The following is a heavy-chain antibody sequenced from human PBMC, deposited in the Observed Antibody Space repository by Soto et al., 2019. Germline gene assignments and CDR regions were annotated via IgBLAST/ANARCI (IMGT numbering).Heavy chain of an antibody. Sequence: PSETLSLTCAVYGGSFSGYYWSWIRQPPGKGLEWIGEINHSGSTNYNPSLKSRVTISVDTSKNQFSLTLSSVTAADTAVYCCARGRQRGRIAAAGTWFDPWGQGTLVTVSS. D-gene: IGHD6-13*01. V-gene: IGHV4-34*01. J-gene: IGHJ5*02. CDR3: ARGRQRGRIAAAGTWFDP. CDR1: GGSFSGYY. CDR2: INHSGST.